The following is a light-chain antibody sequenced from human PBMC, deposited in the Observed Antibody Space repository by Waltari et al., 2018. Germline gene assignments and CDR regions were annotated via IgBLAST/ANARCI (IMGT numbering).Light chain of an antibody. Sequence: SYELTQPPSVSVSPGQTASITCSGDKLGDKYACWYQQKPGQSPVLVIYQDNKRPSGIPARFAGSNSGNTATLTISETQSMDEADYFCQAWDSSTVVFGGGTKLTVL. CDR3: QAWDSSTVV. J-gene: IGLJ2*01. CDR2: QDN. V-gene: IGLV3-1*01. CDR1: KLGDKY.